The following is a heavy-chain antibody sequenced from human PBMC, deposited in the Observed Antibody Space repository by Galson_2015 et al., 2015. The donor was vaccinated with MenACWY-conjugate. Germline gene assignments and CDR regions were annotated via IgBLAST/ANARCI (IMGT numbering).Heavy chain of an antibody. D-gene: IGHD6-19*01. V-gene: IGHV1-69*13. J-gene: IGHJ4*02. CDR2: IIPIFGTA. Sequence: SVKVSCKASGGTFSSYAVSWVRQAPGKGLEWMGGIIPIFGTANYAQKFQGRVTITADESTSTAYMELSSLRSEDTAVYYCAREAVAGTFFDYWGQGTLVTVSS. CDR3: AREAVAGTFFDY. CDR1: GGTFSSYA.